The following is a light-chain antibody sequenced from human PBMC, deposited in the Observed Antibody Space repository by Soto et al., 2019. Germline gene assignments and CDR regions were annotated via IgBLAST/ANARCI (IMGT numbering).Light chain of an antibody. CDR2: LAS. CDR3: MQTLQTPWT. J-gene: IGKJ1*01. Sequence: DIVVTQSPLSLPVTPGEPASISCRSSQSLLRTTDGKTFLSWYLQKPGQSPQLLIYLASSRASGVTDRFSGSGSGTDFTLKISRVEPEDVGIYYCMQTLQTPWTFGQGTKVEI. V-gene: IGKV2-28*01. CDR1: QSLLRTTDGKTF.